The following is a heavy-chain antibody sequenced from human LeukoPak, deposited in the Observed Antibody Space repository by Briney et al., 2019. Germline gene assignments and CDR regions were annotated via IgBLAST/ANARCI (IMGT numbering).Heavy chain of an antibody. CDR3: VRGGGGYSSGLPAYYFDY. Sequence: PGGSLRLSCAASGFTFSSYAMSWVRQAPGRGLEWVSSIRGSTYIYYADSVKGRFTISRDNAKNSVYLQVNSLRADDTAVYYCVRGGGGYSSGLPAYYFDYWGRGTLVTVSS. J-gene: IGHJ4*02. CDR2: IRGSTYI. CDR1: GFTFSSYA. D-gene: IGHD5-18*01. V-gene: IGHV3-69-1*02.